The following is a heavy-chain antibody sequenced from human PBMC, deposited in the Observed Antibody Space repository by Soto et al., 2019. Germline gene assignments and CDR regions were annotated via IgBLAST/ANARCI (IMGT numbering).Heavy chain of an antibody. CDR1: VYAFTVYY. CDR2: INPNSGGT. D-gene: IGHD6-13*01. Sequence: XSVKGSCKASVYAFTVYYIHWVRQAPGQGLEWMGWINPNSGGTNYAQKFQGRVTMTRDTSISTAYMELSRLRSDDTAVYYCASSRRGSWYYFDYWGQGTLVTVSS. V-gene: IGHV1-2*02. J-gene: IGHJ4*02. CDR3: ASSRRGSWYYFDY.